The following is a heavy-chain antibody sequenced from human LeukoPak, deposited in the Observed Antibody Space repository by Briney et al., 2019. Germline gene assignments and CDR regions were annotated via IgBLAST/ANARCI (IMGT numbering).Heavy chain of an antibody. CDR3: ARDRPLWFGELSSSPMYYFDY. CDR2: IYYSGST. Sequence: SETLSLTCTVSGGPISGYYWSWIRQPPGKGLEWIGYIYYSGSTNYNPSLKSRVTISVDTSKNQFSLKLSSVTAADTAVYYCARDRPLWFGELSSSPMYYFDYWGQGTLVTVSS. V-gene: IGHV4-59*01. CDR1: GGPISGYY. J-gene: IGHJ4*02. D-gene: IGHD3-10*01.